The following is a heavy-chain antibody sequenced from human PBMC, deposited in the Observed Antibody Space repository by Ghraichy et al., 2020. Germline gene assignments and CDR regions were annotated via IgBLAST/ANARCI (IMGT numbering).Heavy chain of an antibody. V-gene: IGHV3-30-3*01. CDR1: GFTFSSYA. D-gene: IGHD4-17*01. Sequence: LRLSCTASGFTFSSYAMYWVRQAPGKGLEWVAVISYDGSDKSYADSVKGRFTISRDNSKSTLFLQMNSLRPEDTAVYYCARDHDYDDYTTDLWGQGTLVTVSS. CDR3: ARDHDYDDYTTDL. CDR2: ISYDGSDK. J-gene: IGHJ5*02.